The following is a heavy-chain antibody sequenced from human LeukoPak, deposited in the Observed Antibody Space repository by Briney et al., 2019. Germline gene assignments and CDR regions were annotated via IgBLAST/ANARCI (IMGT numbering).Heavy chain of an antibody. CDR3: ARPRLLFGSGPILV. D-gene: IGHD3-10*01. Sequence: SETLSLTCAVYGGSFSGYYWSWIRQPPGKGLEWIGEINHSGSTNYNPSLKSRVTISVDTSKNQFSLRLTSVTAADTAVYFCARPRLLFGSGPILVWGQGTLVTVSS. V-gene: IGHV4-34*01. CDR1: GGSFSGYY. CDR2: INHSGST. J-gene: IGHJ4*02.